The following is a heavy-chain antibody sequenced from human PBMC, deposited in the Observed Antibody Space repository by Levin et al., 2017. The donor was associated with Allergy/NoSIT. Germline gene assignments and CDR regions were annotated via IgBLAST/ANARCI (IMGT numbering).Heavy chain of an antibody. CDR3: ASSDYGGYFDY. Sequence: SETLSLTCAVYGGSFSGYYWSWIRQPPGKGLEWIGEINHSGSTNYNPSLKSRVTISVDTSKNQFSLKLSSVTAADTAVYYCASSDYGGYFDYWGQGTLVTVSS. J-gene: IGHJ4*02. CDR2: INHSGST. CDR1: GGSFSGYY. D-gene: IGHD4-17*01. V-gene: IGHV4-34*01.